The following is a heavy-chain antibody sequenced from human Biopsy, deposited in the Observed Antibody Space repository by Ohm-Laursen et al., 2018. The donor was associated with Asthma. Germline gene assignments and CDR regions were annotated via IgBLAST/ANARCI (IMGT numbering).Heavy chain of an antibody. J-gene: IGHJ1*01. CDR1: GLTFSNYA. D-gene: IGHD3-3*02. Sequence: SLRLSCAASGLTFSNYAMSWVRQAPGKGLEWVAAIGVAGTPYYAEFVKGRFTISRDNAKNSLYLQMNSLRAEDTAVYYCARTFHFWSPYHAEHYQLWGQGTLVTVSS. CDR3: ARTFHFWSPYHAEHYQL. V-gene: IGHV3-69-1*01. CDR2: IGVAGTP.